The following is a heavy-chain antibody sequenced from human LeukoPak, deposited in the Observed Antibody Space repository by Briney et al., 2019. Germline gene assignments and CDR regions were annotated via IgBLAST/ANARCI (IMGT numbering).Heavy chain of an antibody. J-gene: IGHJ4*02. D-gene: IGHD3-10*01. CDR3: ARGPGKASFDY. CDR1: GFTFSSYG. Sequence: GGSLRLSCAASGFTFSSYGMSWVRQAPGKGLEWVSAISGSGGSTYYADSVKGRFTISRDKSNNTLYLQMNSLRAEDTAVYYCARGPGKASFDYWGQGTLVTVSS. CDR2: ISGSGGST. V-gene: IGHV3-23*01.